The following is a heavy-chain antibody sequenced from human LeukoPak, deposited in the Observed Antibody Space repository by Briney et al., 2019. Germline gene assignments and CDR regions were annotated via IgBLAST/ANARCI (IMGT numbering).Heavy chain of an antibody. CDR2: INPNSGGT. CDR3: ATAYYYDSSGSIWGFDP. J-gene: IGHJ5*02. Sequence: ASVKVSCKASGYTFTGYYMHWVRQAPGQGLEWMGWINPNSGGTIYAQKFQGRVTMTEDTSTDTAYMELSSLRSEDTAVYYCATAYYYDSSGSIWGFDPWGQGTLVTVSS. D-gene: IGHD3-22*01. V-gene: IGHV1-2*02. CDR1: GYTFTGYY.